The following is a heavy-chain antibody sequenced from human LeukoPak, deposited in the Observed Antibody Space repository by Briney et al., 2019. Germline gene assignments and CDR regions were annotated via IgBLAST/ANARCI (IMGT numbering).Heavy chain of an antibody. V-gene: IGHV3-23*01. CDR1: GFTFSSSA. J-gene: IGHJ4*02. Sequence: PGGSLRLSCAASGFTFSSSAMSWVRQVPGKGLEWVSGISASGGSTSYADSVRGRFTISRDNSKNTLYLQMNSLRAEDTAVYYCAKDKIAVAAFDYWGQGTLVTVSS. CDR3: AKDKIAVAAFDY. D-gene: IGHD6-19*01. CDR2: ISASGGST.